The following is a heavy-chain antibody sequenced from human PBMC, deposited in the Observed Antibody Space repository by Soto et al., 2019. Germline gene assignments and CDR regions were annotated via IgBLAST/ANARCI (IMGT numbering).Heavy chain of an antibody. CDR1: GFTFSSYG. D-gene: IGHD3-10*01. V-gene: IGHV3-33*01. J-gene: IGHJ6*02. Sequence: PGGSLRLSCAASGFTFSSYGMHWVRQAPGKGLEWVAVIWYDGSNKYYADSVKGRFTISRDNSKNTLYLQMNSLRAEDTAVYYCARDGQRWGFGEPYGMDVWGQGTTVTVSS. CDR3: ARDGQRWGFGEPYGMDV. CDR2: IWYDGSNK.